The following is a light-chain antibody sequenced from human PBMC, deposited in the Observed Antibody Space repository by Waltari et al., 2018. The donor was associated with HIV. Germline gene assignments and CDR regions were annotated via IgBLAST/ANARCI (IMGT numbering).Light chain of an antibody. CDR1: SSNIGAGYD. CDR3: QSYDNSLSGLV. Sequence: QSVLTQPPSVSGAPGQRVSISCTGSSSNIGAGYDVHWYQQLPGTAPKLIIYRTTDRPSGVPDRFSGSKSGTSASLAITGLQPEDEADYYCQSYDNSLSGLVFGGGTKLTV. V-gene: IGLV1-40*01. CDR2: RTT. J-gene: IGLJ3*02.